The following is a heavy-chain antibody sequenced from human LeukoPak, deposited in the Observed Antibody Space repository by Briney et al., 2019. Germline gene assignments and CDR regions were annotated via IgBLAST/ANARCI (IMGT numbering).Heavy chain of an antibody. CDR3: ARESGQQLVRGWFDP. Sequence: SGGSLRLSCAASGFTFSSYGMHWVRQAPGKGLEWVAVIWYDGSNKYYADSVKGRFTISRDNSKNTLYLQMNSLRAEDTAVYYCARESGQQLVRGWFDPWGQGTLVTVSS. CDR1: GFTFSSYG. CDR2: IWYDGSNK. J-gene: IGHJ5*02. V-gene: IGHV3-33*01. D-gene: IGHD6-13*01.